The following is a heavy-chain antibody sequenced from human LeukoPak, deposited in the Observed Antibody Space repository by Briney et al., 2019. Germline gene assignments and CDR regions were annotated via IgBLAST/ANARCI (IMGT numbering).Heavy chain of an antibody. J-gene: IGHJ3*02. CDR1: GFTFSSYA. Sequence: GGSLRLSCAASGFTFSSYAMHWVRQAPGKGLEYVSAISSNGGSTYYANSVKGRFTISRDNSKNTLYLQMGSLRAEDMAVYYCARPPSPRGYSYGLIEPIAFDIWGKGTMVAVSS. CDR2: ISSNGGST. V-gene: IGHV3-64*01. CDR3: ARPPSPRGYSYGLIEPIAFDI. D-gene: IGHD5-18*01.